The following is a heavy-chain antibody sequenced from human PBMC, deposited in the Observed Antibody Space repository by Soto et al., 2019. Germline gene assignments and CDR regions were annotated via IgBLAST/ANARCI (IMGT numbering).Heavy chain of an antibody. V-gene: IGHV4-59*01. CDR2: IYYNGRP. D-gene: IGHD6-19*01. Sequence: QVQLQESGPGRVKPSETLSLSCTVSGGSITDYYWNWIRQPPGKGLEWIGYIYYNGRPDYNPSLKSRSPVQRDRSRNPFSLSLNSVTAAATAMYFYASGGKTSGWCWGFDCWGQGTLVTVSS. CDR1: GGSITDYY. CDR3: ASGGKTSGWCWGFDC. J-gene: IGHJ1*01.